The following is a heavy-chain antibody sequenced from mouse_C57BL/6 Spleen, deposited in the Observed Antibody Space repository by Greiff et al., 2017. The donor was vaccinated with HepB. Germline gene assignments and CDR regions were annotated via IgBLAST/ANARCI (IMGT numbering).Heavy chain of an antibody. CDR3: ARDAQITTVVARGGYWYFDV. Sequence: EVKLMESGGGLVQSGRSLRLSCATSGFTFSDFYMEWVRQAPGKGLEWIAASRNKANDYTTEYSASVKGRFIVSRDTSQSILYLQMNALRAEDTAIYYCARDAQITTVVARGGYWYFDVWGTGTTVTVSS. V-gene: IGHV7-1*01. CDR1: GFTFSDFY. D-gene: IGHD1-1*01. J-gene: IGHJ1*03. CDR2: SRNKANDYTT.